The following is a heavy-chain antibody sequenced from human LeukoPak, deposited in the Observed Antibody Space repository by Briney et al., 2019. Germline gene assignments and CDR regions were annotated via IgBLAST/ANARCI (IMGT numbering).Heavy chain of an antibody. Sequence: GGSQRLSCAASDVTLSTFTMHWVREAPGKGLERVSSISSSSRTINYADSVQGRFTVSRDNANNSLYFQMNELRREDTAVYYCAKGSPRGGLDSWGQGTLVTVSS. D-gene: IGHD1-14*01. CDR3: AKGSPRGGLDS. V-gene: IGHV3-48*01. CDR1: DVTLSTFT. J-gene: IGHJ4*02. CDR2: ISSSSRTI.